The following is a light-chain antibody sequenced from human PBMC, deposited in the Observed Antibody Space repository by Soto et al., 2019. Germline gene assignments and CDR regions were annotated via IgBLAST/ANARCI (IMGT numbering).Light chain of an antibody. J-gene: IGLJ1*01. Sequence: QPALTKPPSASGAPGQALTITCTGTSIDVGSYNYVSWYQQHPGKAPQVMIYEVSKRPSGAPDRFSGSKSGNTASLNVSGLQAEDEADYYCGSYAGSNIWVFGTGTKVTVL. V-gene: IGLV2-8*01. CDR2: EVS. CDR3: GSYAGSNIWV. CDR1: SIDVGSYNY.